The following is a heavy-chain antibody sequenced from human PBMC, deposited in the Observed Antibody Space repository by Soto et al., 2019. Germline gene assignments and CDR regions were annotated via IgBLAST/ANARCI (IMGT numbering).Heavy chain of an antibody. CDR3: AKYDFWSGYFVDS. V-gene: IGHV3-21*04. CDR1: GFTFSSYS. J-gene: IGHJ4*02. CDR2: ISSSSSYI. Sequence: PGGSLRLSCAASGFTFSSYSMNWVRQAPGKGLEWVSSISSSSSYIYYADSVKGRFTISRDNAKNQLSLKMTSVTAADTAVYYCAKYDFWSGYFVDSWGQGTLVTVSS. D-gene: IGHD3-3*01.